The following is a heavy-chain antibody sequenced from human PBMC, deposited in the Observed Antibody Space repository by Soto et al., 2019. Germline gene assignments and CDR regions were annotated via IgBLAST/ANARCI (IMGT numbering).Heavy chain of an antibody. CDR2: INHSGST. Sequence: SETLSLTCAVYGGSFSGYYWSWIRQPPGKGLEWIGEINHSGSTNYNPSLKSRVTISVGTSKNQFSLKLSSVTAADTAVYYCARGPDLNYYGSGSYYGWFDPWGQGTLVTVSS. V-gene: IGHV4-34*01. CDR3: ARGPDLNYYGSGSYYGWFDP. D-gene: IGHD3-10*01. J-gene: IGHJ5*02. CDR1: GGSFSGYY.